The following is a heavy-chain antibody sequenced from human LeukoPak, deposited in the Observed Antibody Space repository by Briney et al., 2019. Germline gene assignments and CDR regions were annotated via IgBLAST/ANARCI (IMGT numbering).Heavy chain of an antibody. J-gene: IGHJ1*01. CDR1: GFTFTSSA. CDR3: AASSSGWYRNFQH. D-gene: IGHD6-19*01. CDR2: IVVGSGNT. V-gene: IGHV1-58*02. Sequence: SVKVSCKASGFTFTSSAMQWVRQARGQRLEWIGWIVVGSGNTNYAQKFQERVTITRDMSTSTAYMELSSLRSEDTAVYYCAASSSGWYRNFQHWGQGTLVTVSS.